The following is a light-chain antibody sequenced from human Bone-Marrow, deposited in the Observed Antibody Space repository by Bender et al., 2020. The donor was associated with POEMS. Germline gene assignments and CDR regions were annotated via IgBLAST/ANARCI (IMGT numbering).Light chain of an antibody. CDR3: SAWDDSLSGWV. Sequence: QSVVTQSPSVSGAPGQSVTISCSGSSSNIGNHGVNWYQQLPGEAPKLLIYYDDLLTPGVSDRFSASKSGTSASLAINERQSEDGALYYCSAWDDSLSGWVFGGGTKLTVL. CDR1: SSNIGNHG. CDR2: YDD. J-gene: IGLJ3*02. V-gene: IGLV1-36*01.